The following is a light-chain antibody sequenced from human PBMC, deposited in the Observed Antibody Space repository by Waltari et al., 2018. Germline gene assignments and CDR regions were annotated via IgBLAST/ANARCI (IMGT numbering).Light chain of an antibody. CDR2: QDT. CDR3: SSWDDSLNGVV. Sequence: QSVLTQPPSASGTPGQRVSVSCSGSSSNSGNNYVYWYQVLPGTAPKLVIYQDTKRPSWVPDRFTASKSGASASLAISGLRSGDEADYFCSSWDDSLNGVVFGGGTTVTVL. V-gene: IGLV1-47*01. CDR1: SSNSGNNY. J-gene: IGLJ2*01.